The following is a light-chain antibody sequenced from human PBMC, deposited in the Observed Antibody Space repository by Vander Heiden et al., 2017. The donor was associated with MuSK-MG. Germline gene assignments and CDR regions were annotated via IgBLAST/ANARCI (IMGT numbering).Light chain of an antibody. Sequence: QSAPTQPAPVSGSPGPSITISCTGTSSDIGDYNYVSWYQQHPGKAPKLMVYDVSNRPSGISNRFSGSKSGNTASLTISGLQAEDEADYYCSSYTSSSTLGVFGTGTKVTVL. CDR1: SSDIGDYNY. CDR3: SSYTSSSTLGV. J-gene: IGLJ1*01. V-gene: IGLV2-14*01. CDR2: DVS.